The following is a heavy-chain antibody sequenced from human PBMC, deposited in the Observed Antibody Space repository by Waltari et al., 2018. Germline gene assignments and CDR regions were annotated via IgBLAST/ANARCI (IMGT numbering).Heavy chain of an antibody. J-gene: IGHJ6*02. CDR1: GFTFSSYA. Sequence: QVQLVESGGGVVQPGRSLRLSCAASGFTFSSYAMHWVRQAPGKGPVWVAVISYEGSNKYYADSVKGRCTISRDKSKNTLYLQMNSLRAEDTAVYYCARDRSSGSYYYYGMDVWGQGTTVTVSS. D-gene: IGHD1-26*01. CDR2: ISYEGSNK. V-gene: IGHV3-30-3*01. CDR3: ARDRSSGSYYYYGMDV.